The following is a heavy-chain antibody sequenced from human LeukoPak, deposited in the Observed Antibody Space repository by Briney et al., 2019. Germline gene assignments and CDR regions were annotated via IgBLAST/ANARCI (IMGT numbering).Heavy chain of an antibody. CDR1: GGSISTNNYY. CDR3: AREGQWLARGMDV. D-gene: IGHD6-19*01. V-gene: IGHV4-39*02. J-gene: IGHJ6*02. CDR2: ISSSGRTT. Sequence: SETLSLTCTVSGGSISTNNYYWAWIRQPPGKGLEWIGSISSSGRTTYYNPSLKSRVSISVDTSKNHFSLNLRSVTAADTAVYYCAREGQWLARGMDVWGQGTTVTVSS.